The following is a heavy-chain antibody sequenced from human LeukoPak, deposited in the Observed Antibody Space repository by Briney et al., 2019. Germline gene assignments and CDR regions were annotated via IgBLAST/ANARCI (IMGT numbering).Heavy chain of an antibody. CDR2: INPSGGGT. V-gene: IGHV1-46*01. D-gene: IGHD3-9*01. Sequence: PGGSLRLSCAASGFTFSSYGMHWVRQAPGQGLEWMAIINPSGGGTTYAEKFRGRVTVTMDSSTRTVYMDLSSLRSDDTAMYYCARGDRLPGYSAPVGDYWGQGTLVIVSS. CDR1: GFTFSSYG. J-gene: IGHJ4*02. CDR3: ARGDRLPGYSAPVGDY.